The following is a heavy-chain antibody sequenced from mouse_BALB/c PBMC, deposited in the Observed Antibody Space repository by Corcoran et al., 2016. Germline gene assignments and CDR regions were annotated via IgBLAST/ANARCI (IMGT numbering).Heavy chain of an antibody. V-gene: IGHV14-3*02. CDR2: IDPANGNT. CDR1: GFNIKDNY. J-gene: IGHJ1*01. CDR3: ANLDWYFDV. Sequence: EVQLQQSGAELVKPGASVKLSCTASGFNIKDNYMHWVKQRPEQGLEWIGRIDPANGNTKYDPKFQGKATITAETSSNTAYLQLSSLTSEDTAVYYCANLDWYFDVWGAGTTVTVSS.